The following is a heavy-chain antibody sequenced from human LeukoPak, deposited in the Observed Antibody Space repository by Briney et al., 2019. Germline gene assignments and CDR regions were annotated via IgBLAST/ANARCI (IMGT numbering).Heavy chain of an antibody. CDR1: GFTFSSST. J-gene: IGHJ3*02. CDR2: ISSSSSYI. CDR3: ARGLYYYDSSGYYLSDDAFDI. Sequence: GGSLRLSCAASGFTFSSSTMNWVRQAPGKGLEWVSSISSSSSYIYYADSVKGRFTISRDNAKNSLYLQMNSLRAEDTAVYYCARGLYYYDSSGYYLSDDAFDIWGQGTMVTVSS. D-gene: IGHD3-22*01. V-gene: IGHV3-21*01.